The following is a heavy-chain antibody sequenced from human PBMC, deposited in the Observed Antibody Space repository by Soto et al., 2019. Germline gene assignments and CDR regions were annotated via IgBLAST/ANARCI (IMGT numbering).Heavy chain of an antibody. D-gene: IGHD5-18*01. CDR1: GGSISSSSYY. CDR3: ARLRGYSYGSGQYYFDN. Sequence: SETLSLTCTVSGGSISSSSYYWGWIRQPPGKGLEWIGSIYYSGSTYYTPSLKSRVTISVDTSKNQFSLKLSSVTAADTAVYYCARLRGYSYGSGQYYFDNWGQGTLVTVSS. J-gene: IGHJ4*02. CDR2: IYYSGST. V-gene: IGHV4-39*01.